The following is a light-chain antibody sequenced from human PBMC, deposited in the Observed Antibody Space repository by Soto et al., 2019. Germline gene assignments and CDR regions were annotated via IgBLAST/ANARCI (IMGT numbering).Light chain of an antibody. CDR3: LSYTASSSYV. V-gene: IGLV2-14*01. CDR2: EVT. CDR1: SSDVGAYNR. J-gene: IGLJ1*01. Sequence: QSALTQPASVSGSPGQSITISCTGSSSDVGAYNRVSWYQQRSGKAPKLMVYEVTHRHSGVSNRFSGSKSGNTASLTISGLQAEDEADYYCLSYTASSSYVFGTGTKVTVL.